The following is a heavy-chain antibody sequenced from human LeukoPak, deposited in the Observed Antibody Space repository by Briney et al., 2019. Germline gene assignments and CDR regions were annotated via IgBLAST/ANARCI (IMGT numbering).Heavy chain of an antibody. CDR3: ARGKRLDILTGYSTPHAFDI. Sequence: ASVKVSCKASGYTFTGYYMHWVRQAPGQGLEWMGWINPNSGGTNYAQKFQGWVTMTRDTSISTAYMEPSRQRSDDTAVYYCARGKRLDILTGYSTPHAFDIWGQGTMVTVSS. CDR1: GYTFTGYY. J-gene: IGHJ3*02. V-gene: IGHV1-2*04. D-gene: IGHD3-9*01. CDR2: INPNSGGT.